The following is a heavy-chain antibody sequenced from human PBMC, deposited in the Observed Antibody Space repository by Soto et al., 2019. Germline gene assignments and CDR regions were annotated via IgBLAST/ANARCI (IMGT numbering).Heavy chain of an antibody. CDR3: ARDGGRYGYYYDSSGYFSLDH. CDR1: GYSIISGYY. J-gene: IGHJ4*02. D-gene: IGHD3-22*01. CDR2: IYQGGST. Sequence: SSETLSLTCAVSGYSIISGYYWGWVRQPPGKGLEWIGSIYQGGSTYHNPSLKSRVTISVDTSKNQFSLKLNSVTAADTAVYYCARDGGRYGYYYDSSGYFSLDHWGLGILVTVSS. V-gene: IGHV4-38-2*01.